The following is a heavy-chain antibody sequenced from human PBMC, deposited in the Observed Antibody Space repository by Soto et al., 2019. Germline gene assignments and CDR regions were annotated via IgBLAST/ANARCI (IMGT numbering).Heavy chain of an antibody. CDR3: AKQRVGSSGYRDFDS. V-gene: IGHV3-23*01. D-gene: IGHD6-19*01. CDR2: ISSTGGST. CDR1: GFTFTDYA. J-gene: IGHJ4*02. Sequence: EVQLLESGGGLVQPGGSLRLTCAASGFTFTDYAMSWVRQAPGKGLVWVSVISSTGGSTYYADSVKGRFTISRDDSTNTVSPSMNSLRAEDTAVYYCAKQRVGSSGYRDFDSWGQGTLVTVSS.